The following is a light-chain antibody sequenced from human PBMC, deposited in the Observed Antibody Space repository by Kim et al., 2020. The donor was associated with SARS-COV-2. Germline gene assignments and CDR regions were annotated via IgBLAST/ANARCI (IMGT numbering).Light chain of an antibody. CDR3: SSYTSSSTWV. V-gene: IGLV2-14*01. Sequence: QSALTQPASVSGSPGQSITISCTGTSSDVGGYNYVSWYQQHPGKAPKLMVYDVSQRPSGVSNHFSGSKSGNTASLTISGLQAEDEADYYCSSYTSSSTWVFGGGTKVTVL. CDR2: DVS. J-gene: IGLJ3*02. CDR1: SSDVGGYNY.